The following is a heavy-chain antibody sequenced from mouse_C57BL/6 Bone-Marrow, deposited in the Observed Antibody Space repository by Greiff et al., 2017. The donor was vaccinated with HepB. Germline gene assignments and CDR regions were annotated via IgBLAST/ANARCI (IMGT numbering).Heavy chain of an antibody. J-gene: IGHJ4*01. CDR3: ARGDYDEGYYYAMDY. CDR1: GYSITSGYY. CDR2: ISYDGSN. V-gene: IGHV3-6*01. D-gene: IGHD2-4*01. Sequence: VQLQQSGPGLVKPSQSLSLTCSVTGYSITSGYYWNWIRQFPGNKLEWMGYISYDGSNNYNPSLKNRISITRDTSKNQFFLKLNSVTTEDTATYYCARGDYDEGYYYAMDYWGQGTSVTVSS.